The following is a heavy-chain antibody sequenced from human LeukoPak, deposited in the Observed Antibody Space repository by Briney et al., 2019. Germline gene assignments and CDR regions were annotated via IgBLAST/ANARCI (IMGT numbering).Heavy chain of an antibody. J-gene: IGHJ4*02. Sequence: ASVMVSCKASGYTFTGYYMHWVRQAPGQGLEWMGWINPNSGGTNYAQTFQGRVTMTRDTSISTAYMELSRLRSDDTAVYYCAREATVSSSYYFDYWGQGTLVTVSS. CDR2: INPNSGGT. CDR3: AREATVSSSYYFDY. D-gene: IGHD3-16*02. V-gene: IGHV1-2*02. CDR1: GYTFTGYY.